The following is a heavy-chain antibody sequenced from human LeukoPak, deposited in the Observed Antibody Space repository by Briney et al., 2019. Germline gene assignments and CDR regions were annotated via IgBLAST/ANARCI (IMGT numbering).Heavy chain of an antibody. D-gene: IGHD3-10*01. Sequence: GGSLRLSCAASGFTFSRHWMTWVRQAPGKGLEWVAVTSSDLNVKLYADSVKGRFTISRDNSRSTLYLQMNSLRPEDTAIYYCAREGYYGSGSPPSLYSDYWGQGTLVTVSS. CDR3: AREGYYGSGSPPSLYSDY. V-gene: IGHV3-30*03. CDR1: GFTFSRHW. CDR2: TSSDLNVK. J-gene: IGHJ4*02.